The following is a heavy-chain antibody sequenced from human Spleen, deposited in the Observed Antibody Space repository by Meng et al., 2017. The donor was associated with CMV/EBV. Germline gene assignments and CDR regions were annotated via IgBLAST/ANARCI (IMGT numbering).Heavy chain of an antibody. Sequence: SETLSLTCTVSGDSITSGGYYWTWIRQQPGRGLEWVGYIYYSAYTYYNPSLKSRVSISIDTTKTQFSLKLRSVTAADTAVYYCTRANQLLYWFDPWGQGTPVTVSS. D-gene: IGHD2-2*01. J-gene: IGHJ5*02. CDR2: IYYSAYT. CDR1: GDSITSGGYY. V-gene: IGHV4-31*03. CDR3: TRANQLLYWFDP.